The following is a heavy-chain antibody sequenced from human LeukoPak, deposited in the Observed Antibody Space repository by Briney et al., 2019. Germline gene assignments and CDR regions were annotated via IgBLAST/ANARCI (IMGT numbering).Heavy chain of an antibody. D-gene: IGHD2-15*01. V-gene: IGHV4-59*01. J-gene: IGHJ4*02. Sequence: SETLSLTCTVSGGSISSYYWNWLRQPPGKELEWIGYIYHSGSTNYNPSLKSRVTISVDTSKNQFSLRLSSVTAADTAVYYCVRGSCSGGSCYFLDFWGQGTLVTVSS. CDR2: IYHSGST. CDR1: GGSISSYY. CDR3: VRGSCSGGSCYFLDF.